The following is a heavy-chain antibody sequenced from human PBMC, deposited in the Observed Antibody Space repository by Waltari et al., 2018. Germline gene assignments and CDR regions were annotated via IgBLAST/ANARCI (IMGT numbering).Heavy chain of an antibody. J-gene: IGHJ5*02. Sequence: QVQLRESGPGLVKPSQTLSLTCSVSGGSISSGYYYWSWIRQPDGKGLEWIGRIYTSGSTNYNSSLKSRATISVDTSKSQFSLKLSSVTAADTAVYYCARGVWSRNWFDPWGQGILVTVSS. CDR3: ARGVWSRNWFDP. V-gene: IGHV4-61*02. D-gene: IGHD1-26*01. CDR2: IYTSGST. CDR1: GGSISSGYYY.